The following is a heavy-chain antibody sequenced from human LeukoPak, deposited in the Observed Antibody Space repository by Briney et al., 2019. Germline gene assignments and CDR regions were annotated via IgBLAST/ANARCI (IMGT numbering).Heavy chain of an antibody. D-gene: IGHD3-16*01. CDR1: GGSISGYY. J-gene: IGHJ5*02. CDR3: AKSPSGRGGYNWFDP. V-gene: IGHV4-4*07. CDR2: VYTSGST. Sequence: SETLSLTCTVSGGSISGYYWSWIRQPAGKGLECIGRVYTSGSTNYNPSLKSRVTMSIETSKNQSSLNLRSVTAADTAVYYCAKSPSGRGGYNWFDPWGQGTLVTVSS.